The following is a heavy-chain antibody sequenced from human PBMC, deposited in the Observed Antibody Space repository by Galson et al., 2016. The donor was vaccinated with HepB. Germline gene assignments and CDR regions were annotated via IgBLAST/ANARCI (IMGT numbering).Heavy chain of an antibody. J-gene: IGHJ4*02. Sequence: SLRLSCAASGFTFGDYTMTWFRQAPGKGLEWVGSIRSNTYYGTAEYAASVEGSFTISRDDSKRIAYLHRDSPNPADSAVYYCARGYTNTWYVAGFDYWGQGTLVTVSS. CDR2: IRSNTYYGTA. CDR1: GFTFGDYT. V-gene: IGHV3-49*03. CDR3: ARGYTNTWYVAGFDY. D-gene: IGHD6-13*01.